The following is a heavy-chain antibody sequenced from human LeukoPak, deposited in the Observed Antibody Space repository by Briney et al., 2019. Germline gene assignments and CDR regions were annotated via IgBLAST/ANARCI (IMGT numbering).Heavy chain of an antibody. Sequence: ASVKVSCKASGYTFTSYDINWVRQATGQGLEWMGWMNPNSGNTGYAQKFQGRVTMTEDTSTDTAYMELSSLRSEDTAVYYCCPYDSSGYYYRYWGQGTLVTVSS. CDR3: CPYDSSGYYYRY. CDR1: GYTFTSYD. J-gene: IGHJ4*02. D-gene: IGHD3-22*01. CDR2: MNPNSGNT. V-gene: IGHV1-8*01.